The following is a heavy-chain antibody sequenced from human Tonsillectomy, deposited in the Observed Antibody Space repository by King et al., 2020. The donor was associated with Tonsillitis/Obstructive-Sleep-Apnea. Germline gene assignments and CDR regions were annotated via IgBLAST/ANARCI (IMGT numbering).Heavy chain of an antibody. V-gene: IGHV1-69*01. D-gene: IGHD6-19*01. CDR2: IIPIFGTA. Sequence: VQLVESGAEVKKPGSSVKVSCKASGGTFSSYAISWVRQALGQGLEWMGGIIPIFGTANYAQKFQGRVTITADESTSTAYMELSSLRSEDTAVYYCARVGLIAVAGRVWFDPWGQGTLVTVSS. CDR3: ARVGLIAVAGRVWFDP. CDR1: GGTFSSYA. J-gene: IGHJ5*02.